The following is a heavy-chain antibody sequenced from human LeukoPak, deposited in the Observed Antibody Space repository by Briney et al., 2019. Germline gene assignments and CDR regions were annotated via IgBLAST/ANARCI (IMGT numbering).Heavy chain of an antibody. J-gene: IGHJ6*02. CDR3: ARDLRPLGPYGMDV. CDR2: ISYDGSNK. Sequence: PGGSLRLSCAASGFTFSSYAMHWVRQAPGKGLEWVAVISYDGSNKYYADSVKGRFTISRDNSKNTLYLQMNSLRAEDTAVYYCARDLRPLGPYGMDVWGQGTTVTVSS. CDR1: GFTFSSYA. V-gene: IGHV3-30-3*01. D-gene: IGHD3-10*01.